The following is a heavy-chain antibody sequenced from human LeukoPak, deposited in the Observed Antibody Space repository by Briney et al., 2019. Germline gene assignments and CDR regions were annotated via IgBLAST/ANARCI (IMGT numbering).Heavy chain of an antibody. CDR3: TRISATSNTDY. J-gene: IGHJ4*02. D-gene: IGHD6-13*01. CDR2: ISDSGGST. CDR1: GITLSNYG. V-gene: IGHV3-23*01. Sequence: GGSLRLSCAVSGITLSNYGMSWVRQAPGKGLEWVAGISDSGGSTNYADSVKGRFTISRDNPKNTLYLQWNSLRAEDTALYYCTRISATSNTDYGGQGPLVTVSS.